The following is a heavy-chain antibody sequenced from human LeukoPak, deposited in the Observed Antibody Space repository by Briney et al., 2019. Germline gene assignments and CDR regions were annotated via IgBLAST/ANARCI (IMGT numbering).Heavy chain of an antibody. CDR1: GITFSVYD. J-gene: IGHJ4*02. D-gene: IGHD6-25*01. V-gene: IGHV3-30*02. CDR2: IRYDGGNK. CDR3: AKFPYSSDWATGY. Sequence: GGAHRASCAAAGITFSVYDMHWVRKALGKGPEWVAFIRYDGGNKFYADSVKARFTISRDNSKNTLYLQMNSLRAEDTAVYYCAKFPYSSDWATGYWGQAALVTVSS.